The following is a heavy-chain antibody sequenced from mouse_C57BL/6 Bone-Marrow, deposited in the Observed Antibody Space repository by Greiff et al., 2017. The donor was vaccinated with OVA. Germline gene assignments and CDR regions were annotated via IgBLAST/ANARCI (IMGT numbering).Heavy chain of an antibody. Sequence: EVKLMESGAELVRPGASVKLSCTASGFNIKDDYMHWVKQRPEQGLEWIGWIDPENGDTEYASKFQGKATITADTSSNTAYLQLSSLTSEDTAVYYCTTDGTPSDYFDYWGQGTTLTVSS. J-gene: IGHJ2*01. CDR1: GFNIKDDY. V-gene: IGHV14-4*01. CDR3: TTDGTPSDYFDY. CDR2: IDPENGDT. D-gene: IGHD3-3*01.